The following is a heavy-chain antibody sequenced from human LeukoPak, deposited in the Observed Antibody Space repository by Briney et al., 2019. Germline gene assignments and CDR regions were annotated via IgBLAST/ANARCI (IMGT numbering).Heavy chain of an antibody. V-gene: IGHV1-2*02. J-gene: IGHJ3*01. CDR1: GYTLTAYY. CDR3: ARIISYGGSDGFDL. D-gene: IGHD5-18*01. Sequence: GASVKVSCKASGYTLTAYYIHWVRQAPGQGLGWMGWISPNSGDTDYAQKFQGRVTMTRDTPISTVYMALSSLRSDDTAMYYCARIISYGGSDGFDLWGQGTMVTVSS. CDR2: ISPNSGDT.